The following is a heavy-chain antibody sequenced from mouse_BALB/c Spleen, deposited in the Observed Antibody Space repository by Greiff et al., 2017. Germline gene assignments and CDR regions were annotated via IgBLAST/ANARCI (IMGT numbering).Heavy chain of an antibody. J-gene: IGHJ2*01. V-gene: IGHV1-7*01. Sequence: VQLQQSGAELAKPGASVKMSCKASGYTFTSYWMHWVNQRPGQGLEWIGYINPSTGYTEYNQKFKDKATWTADKSSSTAYMQLSSLTSEDAAVYYCARGFTTASDYWGQGTTLTVSS. D-gene: IGHD1-2*01. CDR1: GYTFTSYW. CDR3: ARGFTTASDY. CDR2: INPSTGYT.